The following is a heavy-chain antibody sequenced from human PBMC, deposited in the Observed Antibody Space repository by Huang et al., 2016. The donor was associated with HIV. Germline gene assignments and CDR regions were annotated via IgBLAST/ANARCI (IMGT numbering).Heavy chain of an antibody. Sequence: QVQLVQSGSELKKPGASVKVSCKASGYTFTNFVINWVRQAPGQALEWMGWIETITGDPTYAQGFTGRFVFSLDTSVSTAYLQVNSLKADDTAIYYCARGDLAAGKNDWGQGTLVTVSS. J-gene: IGHJ4*02. CDR2: IETITGDP. CDR3: ARGDLAAGKND. D-gene: IGHD6-25*01. V-gene: IGHV7-4-1*02. CDR1: GYTFTNFV.